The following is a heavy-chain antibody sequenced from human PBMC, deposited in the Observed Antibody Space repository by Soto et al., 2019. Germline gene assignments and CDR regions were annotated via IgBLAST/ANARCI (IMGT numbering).Heavy chain of an antibody. J-gene: IGHJ5*02. Sequence: PPETLRLTCTVSGGPINSYYWSWIRQPAGKGLEWIGRIYTSGSTNYNPSLKSRVTMSVDTSKNRFSLKLSSVTAADTAVYYCARPIYSKVGATIWFDTWGQGPLVT. CDR2: IYTSGST. CDR1: GGPINSYY. D-gene: IGHD1-26*01. V-gene: IGHV4-4*07. CDR3: ARPIYSKVGATIWFDT.